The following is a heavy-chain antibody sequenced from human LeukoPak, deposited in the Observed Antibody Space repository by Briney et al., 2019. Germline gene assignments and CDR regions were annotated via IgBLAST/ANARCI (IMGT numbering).Heavy chain of an antibody. CDR2: ISGSGGST. V-gene: IGHV3-23*01. CDR1: GFTFSTYA. CDR3: AKDSSAKGDNWNPNYFDY. J-gene: IGHJ4*02. D-gene: IGHD1-20*01. Sequence: GGSLRLSCAASGFTFSTYAVNWVRQAPGKGLEWVSAISGSGGSTYYADSVKGRFTISRDNSKNTLYLQMSSLRAEDTAVYYCAKDSSAKGDNWNPNYFDYWGQGTLVTVSS.